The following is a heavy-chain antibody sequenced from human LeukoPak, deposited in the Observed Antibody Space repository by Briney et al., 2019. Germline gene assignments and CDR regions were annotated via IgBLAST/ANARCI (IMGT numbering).Heavy chain of an antibody. Sequence: PGGSLRLSCTASGFSFSSLWMIWVRQTPEKGLEWVANINQDGSEKYYVDSVKGRFSVSRDNAKNSLYLQMNSLRDEDTAVYYCATSTGGYRELDYWGQGTLVAVSS. J-gene: IGHJ4*02. CDR1: GFSFSSLW. CDR3: ATSTGGYRELDY. CDR2: INQDGSEK. V-gene: IGHV3-7*01. D-gene: IGHD6-25*01.